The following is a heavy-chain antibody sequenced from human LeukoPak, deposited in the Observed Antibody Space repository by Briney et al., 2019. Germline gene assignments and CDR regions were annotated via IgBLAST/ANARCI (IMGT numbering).Heavy chain of an antibody. V-gene: IGHV4-61*02. J-gene: IGHJ4*02. Sequence: SETLSLTCTVTGGSISSGSYYWSWIRQPAGKGLEWIGRIYTSGSTNYNPSLKSRVTISVDTSKNQFSLKLSSVTAADTAVYYCARAPKTKPPDYWGQGTLVTVSS. CDR1: GGSISSGSYY. CDR2: IYTSGST. D-gene: IGHD1-7*01. CDR3: ARAPKTKPPDY.